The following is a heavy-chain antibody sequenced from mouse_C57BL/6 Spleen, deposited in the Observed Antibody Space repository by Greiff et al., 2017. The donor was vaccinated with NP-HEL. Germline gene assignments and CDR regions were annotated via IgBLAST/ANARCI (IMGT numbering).Heavy chain of an antibody. CDR2: ISSGSSTI. CDR3: ARTLYYGSSYGFAY. V-gene: IGHV5-17*01. J-gene: IGHJ3*01. D-gene: IGHD1-1*01. CDR1: GFTFSDYG. Sequence: EVHLVESGGGLVKPGGSLKLSCAASGFTFSDYGMHWVRQAPEKGLEWVAYISSGSSTIYYADTVKGRFTISRDNAKNTLFLQMTSLRSEDTAMYYCARTLYYGSSYGFAYWGQGTLVTVSA.